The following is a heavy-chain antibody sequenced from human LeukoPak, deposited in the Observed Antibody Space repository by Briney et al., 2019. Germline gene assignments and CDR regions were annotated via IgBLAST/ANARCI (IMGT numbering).Heavy chain of an antibody. CDR3: AKDQFYDSSGVFDY. J-gene: IGHJ4*02. CDR1: GFTFSNYG. V-gene: IGHV3-21*01. D-gene: IGHD3-22*01. CDR2: ISSSSSYI. Sequence: GGSLRLSCAASGFTFSNYGMNWVRQAPGKGLEWVSFISSSSSYINYGDSVKGRFTISRDNSKNTLHLQVNSLRADDTAVYYCAKDQFYDSSGVFDYWGQGTLVTVSS.